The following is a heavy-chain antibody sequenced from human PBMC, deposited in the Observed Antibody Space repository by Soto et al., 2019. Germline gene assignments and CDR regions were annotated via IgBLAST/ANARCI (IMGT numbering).Heavy chain of an antibody. J-gene: IGHJ4*02. CDR1: GGSISRGGSY. CDR2: IYYSGST. V-gene: IGHV4-31*03. Sequence: QVQLQESGPGLVKPSQTLSLTCTVSGGSISRGGSYWSWIRQHPGKGLAWIGYIYYSGSTYYNPSLKRRVTISVYTSKNQFSLKLSSVNAADTAVYYCARYLPFYGSGTGYYFDYCGQGTLVTVSS. CDR3: ARYLPFYGSGTGYYFDY. D-gene: IGHD3-10*01.